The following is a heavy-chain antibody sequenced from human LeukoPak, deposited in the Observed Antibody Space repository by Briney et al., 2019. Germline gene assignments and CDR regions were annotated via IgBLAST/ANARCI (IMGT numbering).Heavy chain of an antibody. D-gene: IGHD3-10*01. CDR2: ISYDGSNK. V-gene: IGHV3-30*04. Sequence: PGRSLRLSCAASGFTFSSYAMHWVRQAPGKGLEWVAVISYDGSNKYYADSVKGRFTISRDNSKNTLYLQMNSLRAEDTAVYYCARELSVRGAIRYHGMDVWGKGTTVTVSS. CDR1: GFTFSSYA. J-gene: IGHJ6*04. CDR3: ARELSVRGAIRYHGMDV.